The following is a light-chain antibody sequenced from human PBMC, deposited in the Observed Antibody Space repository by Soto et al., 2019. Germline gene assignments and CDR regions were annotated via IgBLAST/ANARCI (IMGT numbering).Light chain of an antibody. V-gene: IGKV3-15*01. CDR1: QSVSSS. CDR2: DAS. Sequence: EIVMTQSPATLSVSPGDRATLSCRASQSVSSSLAWYQQIPGQAPRLLIYDASTRATGIPARFGGSGSGTALTLTIISLQSEDFAVYYCQQYNNWPPLTFGGGTKVELK. CDR3: QQYNNWPPLT. J-gene: IGKJ4*01.